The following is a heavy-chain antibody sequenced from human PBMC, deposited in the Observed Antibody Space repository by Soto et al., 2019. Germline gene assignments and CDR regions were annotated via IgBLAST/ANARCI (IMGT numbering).Heavy chain of an antibody. D-gene: IGHD3-10*01. CDR2: IYYSGST. J-gene: IGHJ6*02. Sequence: SETLSLTCTVSGGSISSYYWSWIRQPPGKGLEWIGYIYYSGSTNYNPSLKSRVTISVDTSKNQFSLKLSSVTAADTAVYYCARDLQDGSGHHGGEGVMDVWGQGTTVTVSS. V-gene: IGHV4-59*01. CDR3: ARDLQDGSGHHGGEGVMDV. CDR1: GGSISSYY.